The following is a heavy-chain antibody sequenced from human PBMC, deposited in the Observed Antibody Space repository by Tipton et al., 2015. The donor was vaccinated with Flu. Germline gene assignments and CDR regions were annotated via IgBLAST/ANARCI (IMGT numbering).Heavy chain of an antibody. J-gene: IGHJ4*02. CDR3: ARGGGSPSY. D-gene: IGHD2-15*01. V-gene: IGHV4-59*11. Sequence: LRLSCTVSGGSISSHYWSWIRQPPGKGLEWIGYIYFTGSTNYNPSLKSRVTISADMSKNQFSLNLTSVTAADTAVYYCARGGGSPSYWGQGTLVTVSS. CDR2: IYFTGST. CDR1: GGSISSHY.